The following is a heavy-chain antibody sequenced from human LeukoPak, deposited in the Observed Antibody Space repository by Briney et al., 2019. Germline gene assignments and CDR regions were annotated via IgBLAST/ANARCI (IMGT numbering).Heavy chain of an antibody. D-gene: IGHD1-20*01. J-gene: IGHJ5*02. CDR3: ARGIALTGSTKGDWFDP. Sequence: PSQTLSLTCTVSSGSISSGSYYWSWIRQPAGKGLEWIGRMYSSGSINYNPSLQSRVTISRDTSKNQFSLNLSSVTAADTAIYYCARGIALTGSTKGDWFDPWGQGTLVTVSS. CDR2: MYSSGSI. CDR1: SGSISSGSYY. V-gene: IGHV4-61*02.